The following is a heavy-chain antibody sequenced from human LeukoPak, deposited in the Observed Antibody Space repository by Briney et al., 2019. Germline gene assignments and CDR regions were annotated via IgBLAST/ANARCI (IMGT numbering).Heavy chain of an antibody. Sequence: GGSLRLSCAASGFTFSTSTMKWVRQAPGKGLEWVSYISSSGSTIYYADSVKGRFTISRDNAKNSLYLQMYSLRAEDTAVYYCAGATVVTPDYWGQGTLVTVSS. CDR2: ISSSGSTI. CDR1: GFTFSTST. D-gene: IGHD4-23*01. CDR3: AGATVVTPDY. V-gene: IGHV3-48*04. J-gene: IGHJ4*02.